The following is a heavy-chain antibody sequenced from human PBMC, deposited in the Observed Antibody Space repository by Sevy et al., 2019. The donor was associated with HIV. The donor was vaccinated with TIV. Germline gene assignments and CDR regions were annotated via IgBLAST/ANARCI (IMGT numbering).Heavy chain of an antibody. D-gene: IGHD2-2*01. CDR2: LSYDERNK. V-gene: IGHV3-30*18. CDR3: AKDRDVLLVPSTMRDEYPGYGMDV. Sequence: GGSLRLSCAASGYIFSSYGIHWVRQAPGKGLEWVAFLSYDERNKYYADSVKGRFTISGDSSKNTFYLQMKNLRADETAVYYCAKDRDVLLVPSTMRDEYPGYGMDVWGQGTTVTVSS. CDR1: GYIFSSYG. J-gene: IGHJ6*02.